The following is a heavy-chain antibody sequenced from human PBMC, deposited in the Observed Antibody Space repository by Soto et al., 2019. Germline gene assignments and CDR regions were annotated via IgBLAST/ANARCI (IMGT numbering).Heavy chain of an antibody. Sequence: EVQLVESGGGLVQPGRSLRLSCTGSGFTLGAYAMSWVRQAPRKGLEWVGSIRSRAYGGTTEYAASVKGRFTISRDASKSIAYLQMNSLETEDTAVYYCTRYRLASDLSDFDYWGQGTLVTVSS. CDR3: TRYRLASDLSDFDY. CDR2: IRSRAYGGTT. D-gene: IGHD3-3*02. CDR1: GFTLGAYA. J-gene: IGHJ4*02. V-gene: IGHV3-49*04.